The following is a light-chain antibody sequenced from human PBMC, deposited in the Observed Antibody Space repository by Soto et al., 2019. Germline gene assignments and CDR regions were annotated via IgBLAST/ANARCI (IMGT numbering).Light chain of an antibody. V-gene: IGKV1-12*01. CDR3: LQANTFPLT. J-gene: IGKJ4*01. CDR2: AAS. CDR1: QGVGSW. Sequence: DIQMTQSPSSVSASVGDRVTITCRASQGVGSWLAWYQQRPGKAPKLLIYAASSLQSGVPSRFGGSGSGTDFTLTISSLQPEDVATYYCLQANTFPLTFGGGPKVEIK.